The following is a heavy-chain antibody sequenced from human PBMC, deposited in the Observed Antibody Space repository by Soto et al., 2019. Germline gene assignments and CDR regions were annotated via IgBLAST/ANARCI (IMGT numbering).Heavy chain of an antibody. J-gene: IGHJ6*02. D-gene: IGHD6-13*01. CDR1: GFTFSSYE. CDR2: ISSSGSTI. V-gene: IGHV3-48*03. Sequence: PGGSLRLSCAASGFTFSSYEMNWVRQAPGKGLEWVSYISSSGSTIYYADSVKGRFTISRDNTKNSLYLQMNSLRAEDTAVYYCARDPGDSSSWYHYYYYYGMDVWGQGTTVTVSS. CDR3: ARDPGDSSSWYHYYYYYGMDV.